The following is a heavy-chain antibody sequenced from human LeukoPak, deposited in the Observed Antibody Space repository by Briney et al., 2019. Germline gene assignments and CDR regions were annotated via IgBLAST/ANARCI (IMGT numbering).Heavy chain of an antibody. CDR3: ARDLSTRVILGVVNYFDY. CDR2: IVVGSGNT. Sequence: GASVKVSCKASGFTFTSSAMQWVRQARGQRLEWIGWIVVGSGNTNYAQKFQERVTITRDMSTSTAYMELSSLRSEDTAVYYCARDLSTRVILGVVNYFDYWGQGTLVTVSS. V-gene: IGHV1-58*02. D-gene: IGHD3-3*01. CDR1: GFTFTSSA. J-gene: IGHJ4*02.